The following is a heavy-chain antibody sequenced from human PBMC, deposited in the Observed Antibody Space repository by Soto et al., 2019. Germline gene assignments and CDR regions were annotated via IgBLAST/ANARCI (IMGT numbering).Heavy chain of an antibody. CDR3: ARGRYCSGGSCYSSDYYGMDV. CDR2: ISAYNGNT. Sequence: QVQLVQSGAEVKKPGASVKVSCKASGYTFTSYGISWVRQAPGQGLEWMGWISAYNGNTNYAQKLQGRVTMTTDTSTSTDYMELRSLRSDDTAVYYCARGRYCSGGSCYSSDYYGMDVWGQGTTVTVSS. J-gene: IGHJ6*02. V-gene: IGHV1-18*01. CDR1: GYTFTSYG. D-gene: IGHD2-15*01.